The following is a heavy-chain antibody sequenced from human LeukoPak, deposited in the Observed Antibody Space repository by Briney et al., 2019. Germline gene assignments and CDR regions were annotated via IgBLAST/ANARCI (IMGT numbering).Heavy chain of an antibody. D-gene: IGHD3-22*01. J-gene: IGHJ4*02. V-gene: IGHV3-21*01. CDR3: ARESYYYDSSGYYSLDY. CDR1: GFTFSSYS. Sequence: GGSLRLSCAASGFTFSSYSMNWVRQAPGKGLEWVSSISSSSSYIYYADSVKGRFTISRDNAKNSLYLQMNSLRAGDTAVYYCARESYYYDSSGYYSLDYWGQGTLVTVSS. CDR2: ISSSSSYI.